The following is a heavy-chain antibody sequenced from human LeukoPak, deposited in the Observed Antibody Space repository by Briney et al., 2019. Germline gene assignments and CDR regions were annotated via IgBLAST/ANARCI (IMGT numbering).Heavy chain of an antibody. J-gene: IGHJ5*02. CDR1: GGSISSYY. V-gene: IGHV4-4*07. Sequence: SETLSLTCTVSGGSISSYYWSWIRQPAGKGLEWIGRIYTSGSTNYNPSLKSRVTMSGDTSKNQFSLKLSSVTAADTAVYYCARVPDSSSWYPSGWFDPWGQGTLVTVSS. CDR3: ARVPDSSSWYPSGWFDP. CDR2: IYTSGST. D-gene: IGHD6-13*01.